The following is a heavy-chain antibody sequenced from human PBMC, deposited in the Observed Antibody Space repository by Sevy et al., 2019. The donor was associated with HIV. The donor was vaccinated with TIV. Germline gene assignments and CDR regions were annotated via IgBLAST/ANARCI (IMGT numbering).Heavy chain of an antibody. Sequence: GGSLRLSCAASGLTFSSYCMHWVRQAPGKGLEWVAFIRYDGSNKYYADSVKGRFTISRDKSNNTLYLQMNRLRAEDTAVYYCAKGTNVYYYCGMDVWGQGTTVTVSS. CDR3: AKGTNVYYYCGMDV. CDR2: IRYDGSNK. V-gene: IGHV3-30*02. J-gene: IGHJ6*02. D-gene: IGHD1-1*01. CDR1: GLTFSSYC.